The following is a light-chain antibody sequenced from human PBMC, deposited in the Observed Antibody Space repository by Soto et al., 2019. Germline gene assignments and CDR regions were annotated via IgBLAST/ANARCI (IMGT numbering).Light chain of an antibody. CDR1: QSISSW. Sequence: DIQMTQSPSTLSASVGDRVTITCRASQSISSWLAWYQQKPGKAPKLLIYKASSLESGVPSSFSGSGSGTEFTLTISSLQPDDFAPYYCQQYNSYWPFGQGTKVEIK. CDR2: KAS. J-gene: IGKJ1*01. CDR3: QQYNSYWP. V-gene: IGKV1-5*03.